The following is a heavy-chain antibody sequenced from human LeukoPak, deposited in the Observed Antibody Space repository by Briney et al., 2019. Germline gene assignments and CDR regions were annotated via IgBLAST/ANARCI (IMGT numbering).Heavy chain of an antibody. V-gene: IGHV3-7*01. D-gene: IGHD3-10*01. CDR3: ARDRDYYGSGSYADYGMDV. Sequence: GGSLRLSCAASGFSFSNNGMHWVRQAPGKGLEWVAHIKQDGSEKYYVGSVKGRFTISRDNAKNSLYLQMNSLKAEDTAVYYCARDRDYYGSGSYADYGMDVWGQGTTVTVSS. CDR1: GFSFSNNG. CDR2: IKQDGSEK. J-gene: IGHJ6*02.